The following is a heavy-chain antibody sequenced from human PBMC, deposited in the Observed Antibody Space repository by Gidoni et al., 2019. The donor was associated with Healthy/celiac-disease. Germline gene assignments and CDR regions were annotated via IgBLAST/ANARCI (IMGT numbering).Heavy chain of an antibody. CDR1: GFTFSSEA. CDR3: AKVSRYCSSTSCVPPDY. CDR2: IRGSGGST. V-gene: IGHV3-23*01. J-gene: IGHJ4*02. Sequence: EVQLLESGGGWVQPGGSRRLSCAAAGFTFSSEAMSWVRQAPGKGLEWVSAIRGSGGSTYYADSVKGRFTISRDNSKNTLYLQMNSLRAEDTAVYYCAKVSRYCSSTSCVPPDYWGQGTLVTVSS. D-gene: IGHD2-2*01.